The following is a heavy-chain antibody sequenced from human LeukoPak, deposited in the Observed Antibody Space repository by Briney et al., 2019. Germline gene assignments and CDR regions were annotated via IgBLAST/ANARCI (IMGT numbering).Heavy chain of an antibody. J-gene: IGHJ4*02. D-gene: IGHD6-13*01. CDR1: GGSFSGYY. V-gene: IGHV4-34*01. CDR3: ARGRPLIAAAGTDFDY. CDR2: INHSGST. Sequence: SETLSLTCAVYGGSFSGYYWSWIRQPPGKGLEWIGEINHSGSTNYNPSLKSRVAISVDTSKNQFSLKLSSVTAADTAVYYCARGRPLIAAAGTDFDYWGQGTLVTVSS.